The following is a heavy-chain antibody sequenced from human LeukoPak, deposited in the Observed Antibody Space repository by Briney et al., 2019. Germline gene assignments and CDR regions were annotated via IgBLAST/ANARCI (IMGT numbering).Heavy chain of an antibody. CDR2: IYYTGST. D-gene: IGHD2-2*01. CDR3: ARHRSSTSFSAFCA. J-gene: IGHJ5*02. V-gene: IGHV4-39*01. CDR1: GRSISSSDYY. Sequence: SETLSLKGTVSGRSISSSDYYGGWIRQPPGRGLEWIGSIYYTGSTYYIPSLKSRVTISLNTSEIQFSLKLNSVTAADTAVYYCARHRSSTSFSAFCAWGQGTLVTVSS.